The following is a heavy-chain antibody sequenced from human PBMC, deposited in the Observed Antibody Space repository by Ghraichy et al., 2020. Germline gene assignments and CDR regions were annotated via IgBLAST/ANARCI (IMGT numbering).Heavy chain of an antibody. CDR3: ARVGTSGYSYGYFDY. CDR2: IWYDGSNK. V-gene: IGHV3-33*01. CDR1: GFTFSSYG. Sequence: GGSLRLSCAASGFTFSSYGMHWVRQAPGKGLEWVAVIWYDGSNKYYADSVKGRFTISRDNSKNTLYLQMNSLRAEDTAVYYCARVGTSGYSYGYFDYWGQGTLVTVSS. D-gene: IGHD5-18*01. J-gene: IGHJ4*02.